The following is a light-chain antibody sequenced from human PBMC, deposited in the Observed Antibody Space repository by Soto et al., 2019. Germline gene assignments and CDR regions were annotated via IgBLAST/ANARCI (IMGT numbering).Light chain of an antibody. V-gene: IGLV2-23*01. CDR3: CSYAGSSTSVV. J-gene: IGLJ2*01. Sequence: QSALTQPTSVSGSTGKSITISCTGTSSDVGSYNLVSWYQQHPGKAPKLMIYEGSKRPSGVSNRFSGSKSGNTASLTISGLQAEDEADYSCCSYAGSSTSVVFGGGTKLTV. CDR1: SSDVGSYNL. CDR2: EGS.